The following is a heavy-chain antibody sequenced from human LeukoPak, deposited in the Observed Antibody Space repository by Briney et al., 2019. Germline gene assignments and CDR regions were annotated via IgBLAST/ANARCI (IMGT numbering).Heavy chain of an antibody. D-gene: IGHD3-3*01. CDR2: IYPGDSDT. J-gene: IGHJ6*02. Sequence: PGESLKISCKGSGYSFTSYWIGWVRQMPGKGLEWMGIIYPGDSDTRYSPSFQGQATISADKSISTAYLQWSSLKASDTAMYYCARLTYYDFWSGPSYGMDVWGQGTTVTVSS. CDR1: GYSFTSYW. V-gene: IGHV5-51*01. CDR3: ARLTYYDFWSGPSYGMDV.